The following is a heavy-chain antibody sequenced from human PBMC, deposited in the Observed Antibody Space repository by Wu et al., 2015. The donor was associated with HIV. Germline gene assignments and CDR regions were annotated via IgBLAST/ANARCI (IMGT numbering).Heavy chain of an antibody. CDR1: GGTFSSHA. Sequence: QVQLMQSGAEVKRSGSSVKVSCKASGGTFSSHAMSWMRQAPGQGLEWVGGIIPVFATAQYAQRFQGRVTITTDESTTTAYMELTSLKSDDTAIYYCATAQYASSWNYFQNWGQGTLVTVSS. J-gene: IGHJ1*01. CDR3: ATAQYASSWNYFQN. CDR2: IIPVFATA. D-gene: IGHD2-2*01. V-gene: IGHV1-69*05.